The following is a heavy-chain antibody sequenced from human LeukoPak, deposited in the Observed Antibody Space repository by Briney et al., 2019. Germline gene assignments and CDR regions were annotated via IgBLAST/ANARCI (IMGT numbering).Heavy chain of an antibody. CDR2: ISYDGSNK. CDR3: AKAHPTISDFDY. Sequence: GGSLRLSCAASGFTFSSYGMHWVRQAPGKGLEWVAVISYDGSNKYYADSVKGRFTISRDNSKNTLYLQMNSLRAEDTAVYYCAKAHPTISDFDYWGQGTLVTVSS. V-gene: IGHV3-30*18. CDR1: GFTFSSYG. J-gene: IGHJ4*02. D-gene: IGHD3-9*01.